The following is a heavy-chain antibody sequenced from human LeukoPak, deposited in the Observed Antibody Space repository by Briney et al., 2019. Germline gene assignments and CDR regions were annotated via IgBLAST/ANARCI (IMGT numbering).Heavy chain of an antibody. J-gene: IGHJ3*02. CDR1: GFTVSSNY. CDR2: IYSGGST. D-gene: IGHD3-9*01. CDR3: ARDDSADDNAFDI. Sequence: GGSLRLSCAASGFTVSSNYMSWVRQAPGKGLEWVSVIYSGGSTYYADSVKGRFTISRDNSKNTLYLEMDTLRAEDTALYYCARDDSADDNAFDIWGQGTMVTVSS. V-gene: IGHV3-66*01.